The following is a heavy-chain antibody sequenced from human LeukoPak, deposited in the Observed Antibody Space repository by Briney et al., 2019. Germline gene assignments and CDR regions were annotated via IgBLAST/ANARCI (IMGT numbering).Heavy chain of an antibody. CDR2: IWYDGSNK. CDR1: GFTFRSYG. CDR3: ARERTTVTDFFDC. D-gene: IGHD4-17*01. Sequence: GRSLILSCAASGFTFRSYGMHWVRQAPGKGLEWVAVIWYDGSNKDYADSVKGRFTISRDNSKNTLYLQMNSLRAEDTAVYYCARERTTVTDFFDCWGQGTPVPASS. J-gene: IGHJ4*02. V-gene: IGHV3-33*01.